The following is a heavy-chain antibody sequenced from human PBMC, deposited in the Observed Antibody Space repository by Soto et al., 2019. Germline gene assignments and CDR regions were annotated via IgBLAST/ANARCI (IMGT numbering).Heavy chain of an antibody. D-gene: IGHD3-10*01. CDR3: AKDLFPYYGSGSYEECDAFDI. CDR1: GFTFSSYA. CDR2: ISGSGGST. V-gene: IGHV3-23*01. Sequence: PGGSLRLSCAASGFTFSSYAMSWVRQAPGKGLEWVSAISGSGGSTYYADSVKGRFTISRDNSKNTLYLQMNSLRAEDTAVYYCAKDLFPYYGSGSYEECDAFDIWGQGTMVTVSS. J-gene: IGHJ3*02.